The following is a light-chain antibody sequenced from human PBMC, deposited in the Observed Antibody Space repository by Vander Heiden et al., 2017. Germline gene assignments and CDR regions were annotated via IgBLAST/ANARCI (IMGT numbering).Light chain of an antibody. CDR3: QRYNTYSRT. Sequence: DIQMTQSPSTLSASVGDRVTITCRASQSIGNLLAWYQQNPGRAPKLLIYDASTLETGVPSRFSGSGSGTEFTFTISSLQPDDFAIYYCQRYNTYSRTFGQGTNVEI. CDR2: DAS. CDR1: QSIGNL. J-gene: IGKJ1*01. V-gene: IGKV1-5*01.